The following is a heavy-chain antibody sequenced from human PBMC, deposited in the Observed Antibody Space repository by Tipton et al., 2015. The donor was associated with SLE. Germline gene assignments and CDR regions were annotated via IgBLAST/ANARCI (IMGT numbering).Heavy chain of an antibody. Sequence: TLSLTCAVYGGSFSDYSWSWIRQPPGKGLEWIGEINHSGSTNYNPSLKSRVTISIDTSKNQFSLRLSSVTAAAAAVYYCARDCTTGVCYATSFDCWGQGTLVTVSP. CDR1: GGSFSDYS. D-gene: IGHD2-8*01. J-gene: IGHJ4*02. V-gene: IGHV4-34*01. CDR2: INHSGST. CDR3: ARDCTTGVCYATSFDC.